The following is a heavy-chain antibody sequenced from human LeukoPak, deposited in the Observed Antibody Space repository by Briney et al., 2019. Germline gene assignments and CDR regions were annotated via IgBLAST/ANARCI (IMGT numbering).Heavy chain of an antibody. J-gene: IGHJ4*02. V-gene: IGHV3-7*01. Sequence: GGSPRLSCAASGFTFSSYWMTWVRQAPGKGLEGGANIKRDGSDKYYVGSVDGRFTISRDNAQNSLYLQMSSLRAEDTAIYYCARALYNTGWYPDYFDSWGQGTLVTVSS. CDR3: ARALYNTGWYPDYFDS. CDR2: IKRDGSDK. CDR1: GFTFSSYW. D-gene: IGHD6-19*01.